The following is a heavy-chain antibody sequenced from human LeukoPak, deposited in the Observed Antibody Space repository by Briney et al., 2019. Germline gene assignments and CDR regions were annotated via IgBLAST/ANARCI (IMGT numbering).Heavy chain of an antibody. J-gene: IGHJ6*03. CDR2: ISYDGSNK. CDR3: ARRNYNYFYMDV. CDR1: GFIFSSYG. Sequence: AGGSLRLSCAASGFIFSSYGMHWVRQAPGKGLEWVAVISYDGSNKYYADSVKGRFTISRDNSKNTLYLQMNSLRAEDTAVYYCARRNYNYFYMDVWGKGTTVTVSS. V-gene: IGHV3-30*03.